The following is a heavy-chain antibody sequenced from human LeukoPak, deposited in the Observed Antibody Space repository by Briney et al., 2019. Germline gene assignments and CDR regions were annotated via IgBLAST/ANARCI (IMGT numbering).Heavy chain of an antibody. J-gene: IGHJ1*01. CDR1: GFPSGDYA. Sequence: TGGSHGHLRTASGFPSGDYAMSWVCQAPGKGLEWVAIIWSDGSKKYYADSVKGRFTISRDNSKNTLYLQINSLRAEDTAVYYCARHWAGTLVHWGRGTLVTVSS. CDR2: IWSDGSKK. CDR3: ARHWAGTLVH. D-gene: IGHD1-14*01. V-gene: IGHV3-33*01.